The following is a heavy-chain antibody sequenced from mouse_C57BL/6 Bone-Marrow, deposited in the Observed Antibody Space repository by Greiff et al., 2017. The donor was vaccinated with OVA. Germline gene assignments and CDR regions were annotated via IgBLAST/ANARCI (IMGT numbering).Heavy chain of an antibody. CDR1: GFTFSDAW. V-gene: IGHV6-6*01. J-gene: IGHJ4*01. CDR3: TRCGNYRDYYAMDY. D-gene: IGHD2-1*01. CDR2: IRNKANNHAT. Sequence: EVQRVESGGGLVQPGGSMKLSCAASGFTFSDAWMDWVRQSPEKGLEWVAEIRNKANNHATYYAESVKGRFTISRDDSKSIVYLQMNSLRAEDTGVYYCTRCGNYRDYYAMDYWGQGTSVTVSS.